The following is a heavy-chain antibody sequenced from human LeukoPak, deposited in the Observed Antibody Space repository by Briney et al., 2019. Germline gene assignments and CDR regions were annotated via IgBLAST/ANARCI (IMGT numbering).Heavy chain of an antibody. D-gene: IGHD2-2*01. CDR3: AKDGRILAAVFDY. J-gene: IGHJ4*02. V-gene: IGHV3-23*01. Sequence: GGSLRLSCAASGFTFSSYAMSWVRQAPGKGLAWVSSVSGSGASTYYADSVKGRFTISRDNSKNTLYLQWIRLRAEDTAVYYCAKDGRILAAVFDYWGQGTLVTVPS. CDR1: GFTFSSYA. CDR2: VSGSGAST.